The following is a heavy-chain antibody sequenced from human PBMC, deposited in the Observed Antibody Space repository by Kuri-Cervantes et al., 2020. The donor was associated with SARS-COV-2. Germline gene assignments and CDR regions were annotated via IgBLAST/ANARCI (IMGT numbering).Heavy chain of an antibody. CDR1: GFILSSYG. J-gene: IGHJ5*02. CDR2: ISSSSSTI. CDR3: ARDRIAVAGDWFDP. D-gene: IGHD6-19*01. V-gene: IGHV3-48*02. Sequence: GESLKISCAASGFILSSYGMHWVRQAPGKGLEWVSYISSSSSTIYYADSVKGRFTISRDNAKNSLYLQMNSLRDEDAAVYYCARDRIAVAGDWFDPWGQGTLVTVSS.